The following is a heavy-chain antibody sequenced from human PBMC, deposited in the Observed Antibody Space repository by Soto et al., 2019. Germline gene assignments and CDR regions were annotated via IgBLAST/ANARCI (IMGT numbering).Heavy chain of an antibody. J-gene: IGHJ5*02. CDR1: GGSFSGYY. V-gene: IGHV4-34*01. D-gene: IGHD3-10*01. Sequence: QVQLQQWGAGLLKPSETLSLTCAVYGGSFSGYYWSWIRQPPGKGLEWIGEINHSGSTNYNPSLKSRVTISVDTSKNQFSLKLSSVTAADTAVYYCARGPPPHHKTQLLGDWFEPWGQGTLVTVSS. CDR3: ARGPPPHHKTQLLGDWFEP. CDR2: INHSGST.